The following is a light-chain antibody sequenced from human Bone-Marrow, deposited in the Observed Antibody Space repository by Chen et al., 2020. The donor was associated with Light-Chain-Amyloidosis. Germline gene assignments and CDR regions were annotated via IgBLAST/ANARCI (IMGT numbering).Light chain of an antibody. CDR1: SNDD. Sequence: QSALTQPPSASGSPGQSVTISCTGTSNDDVSWYQQYPGKAPKLIIYEVTKRPSGVPDRFSGSESGNTASLTVSGLQADDEGDYFCSAGGGTDHFYVIGGGTRVPVL. V-gene: IGLV2-8*01. CDR3: SAGGGTDHFYV. CDR2: EVT. J-gene: IGLJ1*01.